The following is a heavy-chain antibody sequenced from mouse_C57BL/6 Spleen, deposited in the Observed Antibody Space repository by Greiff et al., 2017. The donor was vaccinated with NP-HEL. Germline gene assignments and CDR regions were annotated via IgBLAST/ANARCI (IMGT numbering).Heavy chain of an antibody. CDR3: ARQDNYYGSSYLYYYAMDY. V-gene: IGHV5-6*01. CDR2: ISSGGSYT. D-gene: IGHD1-1*01. J-gene: IGHJ4*01. CDR1: GFTFSSYG. Sequence: EVMLVESGGDLVKPGGSLKLSCAASGFTFSSYGMSWVRQTPDKRLEWVATISSGGSYTYYPDSVKGRFTISRDNAKNTLYLQMSSLKSEDTAMYYCARQDNYYGSSYLYYYAMDYWGQGTSVTVSS.